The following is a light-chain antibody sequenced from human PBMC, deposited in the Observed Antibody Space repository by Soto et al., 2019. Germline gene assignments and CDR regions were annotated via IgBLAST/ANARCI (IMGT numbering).Light chain of an antibody. CDR3: SSYTSSSTLVV. CDR2: DVS. V-gene: IGLV2-14*01. CDR1: SSDVGGYNY. Sequence: QSALTQPASVSGSPGQSITISCTGTSSDVGGYNYVSWYQQHPGKAPKLMIYDVSNRPSGLSNRFSGSKSGNTASLTISGLQAEDEADYYCSSYTSSSTLVVFGTGTAVTVL. J-gene: IGLJ1*01.